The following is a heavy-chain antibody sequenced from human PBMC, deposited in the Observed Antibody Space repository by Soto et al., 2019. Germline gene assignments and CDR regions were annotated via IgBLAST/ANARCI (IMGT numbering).Heavy chain of an antibody. CDR3: AHPRGYGVFDAYDI. CDR1: GFTFSTYA. CDR2: LTPSGGET. Sequence: GGSLRLSFVASGFTFSTYAMSWVRQAPVKGLEWVSALTPSGGETYYADSVKGRFTISRDNSMNALYLQMNSLRIEDTAVYYCAHPRGYGVFDAYDIWGQGTMVTVSS. V-gene: IGHV3-23*01. J-gene: IGHJ3*02. D-gene: IGHD4-17*01.